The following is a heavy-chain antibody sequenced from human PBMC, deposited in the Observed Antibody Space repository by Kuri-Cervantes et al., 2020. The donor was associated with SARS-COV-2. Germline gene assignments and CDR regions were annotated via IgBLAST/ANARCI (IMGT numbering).Heavy chain of an antibody. CDR3: ASMVRGNYGMDV. Sequence: GGSLRLSCAASGFTFSSYAMSWVRQAPGKGLEWVSVIYSGGSSTYYAVSVKGRFTISRDNSKNTLYLQMNSLRAEDTAVYYCASMVRGNYGMDVWGQGTTVTVSS. V-gene: IGHV3-23*03. D-gene: IGHD3-10*01. CDR1: GFTFSSYA. J-gene: IGHJ6*02. CDR2: IYSGGSST.